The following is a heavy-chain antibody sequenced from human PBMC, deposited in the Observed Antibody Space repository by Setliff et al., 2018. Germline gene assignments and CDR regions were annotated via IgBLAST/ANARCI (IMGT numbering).Heavy chain of an antibody. Sequence: SETLSLTCAVSGGSVTSHYWSWIRQPPGKGLEWIGFIFYSGDTNSNPSLKSRVTMSADTSKNQFSLKLNSVTAADTATYCARDRSYYASGSFTKWFDYWGQGALVTVS. CDR1: GGSVTSHY. CDR3: ARDRSYYASGSFTKWFDY. V-gene: IGHV4-59*02. J-gene: IGHJ4*02. CDR2: IFYSGDT. D-gene: IGHD3-10*01.